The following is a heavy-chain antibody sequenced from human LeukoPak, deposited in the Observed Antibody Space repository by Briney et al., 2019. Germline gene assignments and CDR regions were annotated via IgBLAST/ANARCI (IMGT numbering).Heavy chain of an antibody. D-gene: IGHD5-18*01. CDR1: GYTFTSYD. J-gene: IGHJ4*02. V-gene: IGHV1-8*01. CDR2: MNPNSGNT. Sequence: GASVTVSCKASGYTFTSYDINWVRQATGQGLEWMGWMNPNSGNTGYAQKFQGRVTMTRNTSISTAYMELSSLRSEDTAVYYCARGRGYSYGRARGYYFDYWGQGTLVTVSS. CDR3: ARGRGYSYGRARGYYFDY.